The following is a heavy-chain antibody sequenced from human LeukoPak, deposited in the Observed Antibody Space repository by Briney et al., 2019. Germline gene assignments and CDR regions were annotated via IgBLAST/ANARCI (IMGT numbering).Heavy chain of an antibody. CDR2: FDPEDGET. D-gene: IGHD3-10*01. J-gene: IGHJ5*02. V-gene: IGHV1-24*01. CDR1: GYTLTELS. Sequence: ASVKVSCKVSGYTLTELSMHWVRQAPRKGLEWMGGFDPEDGETIYAQKFQGRVTMTEDTSTDTAYMELSSLRSEDTAVYYCATDGLWFGELGFDPWGQGTLVTVSS. CDR3: ATDGLWFGELGFDP.